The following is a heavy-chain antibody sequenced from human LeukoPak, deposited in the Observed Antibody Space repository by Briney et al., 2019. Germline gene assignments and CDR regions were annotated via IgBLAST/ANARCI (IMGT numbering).Heavy chain of an antibody. D-gene: IGHD2-8*01. CDR3: AREYCTNGVCSTGPEY. CDR1: GATFSYYA. J-gene: IGHJ4*02. V-gene: IGHV1-69*01. Sequence: GSSVKVSCKASGATFSYYAISWVRQVPGQGLEWVGGIIPIFGTTNYAQKFQGIVTITADESTSTGYMELSSLRSEDTAVYFCAREYCTNGVCSTGPEYWGQGTLVTVSS. CDR2: IIPIFGTT.